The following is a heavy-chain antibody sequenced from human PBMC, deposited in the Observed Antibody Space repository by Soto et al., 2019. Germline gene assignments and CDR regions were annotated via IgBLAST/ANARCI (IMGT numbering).Heavy chain of an antibody. CDR1: GGTFSGYT. CDR3: ARLSIARRDFDY. J-gene: IGHJ4*02. CDR2: TIPVFGTA. D-gene: IGHD6-6*01. V-gene: IGHV1-69*01. Sequence: QVQLVQSGAEVRKPGSSVKVSCKASGGTFSGYTITWVRQAPGQGLEWMGGTIPVFGTANSAQKFQGRVTITADESTSTAYMELSSLRSEDTAVYYCARLSIARRDFDYWGQGTLVTVSS.